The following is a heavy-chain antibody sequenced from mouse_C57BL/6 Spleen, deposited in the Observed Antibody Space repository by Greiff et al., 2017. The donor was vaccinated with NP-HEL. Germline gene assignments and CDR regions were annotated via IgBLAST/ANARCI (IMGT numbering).Heavy chain of an antibody. CDR1: GYAFSSSW. J-gene: IGHJ1*03. CDR3: ARRDDYGSSFWYFDV. V-gene: IGHV1-82*01. CDR2: IYPGDGDT. Sequence: VQLQQSGPELVKPGASVKISCKASGYAFSSSWMNWVKQRPGKGLEWIGRIYPGDGDTNYNGKFKGKATLTADKSSSTAYMQLSSLTSEDSAVYCCARRDDYGSSFWYFDVWGTGTTVTVSS. D-gene: IGHD1-1*01.